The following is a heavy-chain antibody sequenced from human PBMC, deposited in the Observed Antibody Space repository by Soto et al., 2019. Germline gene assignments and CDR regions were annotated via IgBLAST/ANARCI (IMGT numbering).Heavy chain of an antibody. J-gene: IGHJ2*01. CDR3: FQAEDGIRDVRSVSAFLLNRSSDL. Sequence: PPGQGLEGMGYIYYSRSTNYNPPLKSRVTISVDTSKNQFSLKLSSVTAADTAVYFFFQAEDGIRDVRSVSAFLLNRSSDL. V-gene: IGHV4-59*01. D-gene: IGHD3-10*02. CDR2: IYYSRST.